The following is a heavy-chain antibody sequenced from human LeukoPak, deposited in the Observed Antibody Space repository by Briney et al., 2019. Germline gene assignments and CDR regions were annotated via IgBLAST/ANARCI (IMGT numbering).Heavy chain of an antibody. V-gene: IGHV3-48*01. D-gene: IGHD3-10*01. CDR3: ARDLSGYFDY. CDR1: GLTFSSYS. Sequence: GGSLRLSCAASGLTFSSYSMNWVRQAPGKGLEWVSYISSSSSTIYYADSVKGRFTISRDNAKNSLYLQMNSLRAEDTAVYYCARDLSGYFDYWGQGTLVTVSS. J-gene: IGHJ4*02. CDR2: ISSSSSTI.